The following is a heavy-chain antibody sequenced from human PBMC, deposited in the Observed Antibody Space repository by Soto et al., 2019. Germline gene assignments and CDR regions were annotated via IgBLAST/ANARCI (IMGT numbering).Heavy chain of an antibody. J-gene: IGHJ6*02. CDR2: ISAYNGNT. CDR3: ARLAVAGNYYYYGMDV. D-gene: IGHD6-19*01. Sequence: ASVKVSCKATGGTFSSYASSWVRQAPGQGLEWMGWISAYNGNTNYAQKLQGRVTMTTDTSTSTAYMELRSLRSDDTAVYYCARLAVAGNYYYYGMDVWGQGTTVTVSS. CDR1: GGTFSSYA. V-gene: IGHV1-18*01.